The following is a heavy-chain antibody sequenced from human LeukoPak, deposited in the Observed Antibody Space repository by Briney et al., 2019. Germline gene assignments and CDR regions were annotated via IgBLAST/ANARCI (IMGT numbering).Heavy chain of an antibody. Sequence: GGSLRLSCAASGFTFSTYWMTWVRQAPGKGLEWVANINQDGTEKNYVDSVKGRFTISRDNAKNSLYLQMNSLRAEDTAVYFCARDRIIYGDYGDAFDIWGQGTMVTVSS. CDR2: INQDGTEK. J-gene: IGHJ3*02. CDR1: GFTFSTYW. V-gene: IGHV3-7*01. CDR3: ARDRIIYGDYGDAFDI. D-gene: IGHD4-17*01.